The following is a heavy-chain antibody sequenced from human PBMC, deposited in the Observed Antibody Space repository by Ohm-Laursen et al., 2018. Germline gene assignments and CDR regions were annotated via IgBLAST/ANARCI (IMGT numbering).Heavy chain of an antibody. Sequence: SQTLSLTCTVSGGSISSYYWSWIRQPPGKGLEWIGYIYYSGSTNYNPSLKSRVTISVDTSKNQFSLKLSSVTAADTAVYYCAGYGGGGYYGMDVWGQGTTVTVSS. V-gene: IGHV4-59*01. CDR1: GGSISSYY. J-gene: IGHJ6*02. CDR3: AGYGGGGYYGMDV. CDR2: IYYSGST. D-gene: IGHD3-16*01.